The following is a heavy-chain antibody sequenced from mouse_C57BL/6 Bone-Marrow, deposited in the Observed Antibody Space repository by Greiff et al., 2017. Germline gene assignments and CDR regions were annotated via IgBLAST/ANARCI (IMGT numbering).Heavy chain of an antibody. J-gene: IGHJ1*03. Sequence: VQLQQSGAELAKPGASVKLSCKASGYTFTSYWMHWVKQRPGQGLEWIGYINPSSGYTKYNQKFKDKATLTADNSSSTAYMQLSSLTYEDSAVYYCARILIYYYGSSYDWYFDVWGTGTTVTVSS. V-gene: IGHV1-7*01. D-gene: IGHD1-1*01. CDR3: ARILIYYYGSSYDWYFDV. CDR2: INPSSGYT. CDR1: GYTFTSYW.